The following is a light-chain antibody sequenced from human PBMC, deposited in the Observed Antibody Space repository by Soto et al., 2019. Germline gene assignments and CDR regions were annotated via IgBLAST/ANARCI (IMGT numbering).Light chain of an antibody. CDR1: QSVSSNY. V-gene: IGKV3-20*01. J-gene: IGKJ1*01. CDR2: GAS. CDR3: QQYGSSPTWT. Sequence: ESVLTQSPGTLSLSPGERATLFFRASQSVSSNYLAWYQQKPGQAPRLLIYGASTRATGIPDRFSGSGSGTDFTLTITRLEPEDSAVYYCQQYGSSPTWTFGQGTKVDIK.